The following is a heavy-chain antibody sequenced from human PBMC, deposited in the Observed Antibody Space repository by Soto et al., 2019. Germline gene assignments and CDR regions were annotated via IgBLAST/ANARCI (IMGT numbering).Heavy chain of an antibody. V-gene: IGHV3-23*01. D-gene: IGHD6-19*01. CDR3: ARVKAQILSSGWYGGDDI. CDR2: IRDSGHST. J-gene: IGHJ3*02. CDR1: GFTFSTYS. Sequence: EVQLLESGGGLVQPGGSLRLSCAASGFTFSTYSMTWVRQAPGKGLEWVSTIRDSGHSTHYADSVRGRFAISRDNSKNTLFQQMNSLRAEDTAVYYCARVKAQILSSGWYGGDDIWGQGTMVTVSS.